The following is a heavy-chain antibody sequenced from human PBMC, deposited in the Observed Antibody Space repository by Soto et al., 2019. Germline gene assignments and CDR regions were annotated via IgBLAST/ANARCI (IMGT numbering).Heavy chain of an antibody. V-gene: IGHV3-33*01. J-gene: IGHJ4*02. Sequence: QVQLVESGGGVVQPGRSLRLSCEASGFTFRTFGMHWVRQAPGKGLEWVALIRKDGTEMYYADSVKGRFTISRDNSRSTLYLDMSSLRAEDTAVYYCARDHDDHAYYDWGQGTLVTVSS. CDR1: GFTFRTFG. CDR2: IRKDGTEM. D-gene: IGHD3-16*01. CDR3: ARDHDDHAYYD.